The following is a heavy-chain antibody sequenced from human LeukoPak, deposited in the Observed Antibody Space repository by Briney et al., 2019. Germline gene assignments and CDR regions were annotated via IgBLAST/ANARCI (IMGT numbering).Heavy chain of an antibody. CDR1: GFTFSSYS. CDR2: ISSSSSYI. CDR3: ARNSYRSQYYDFWKWAYYYMDV. J-gene: IGHJ6*03. Sequence: GGSLRLSCAASGFTFSSYSMNWVRQAPGKGLEWVSSISSSSSYIYYADSVKGRFTISRDNAKNSLYLQMNSLRAEDTAVYYCARNSYRSQYYDFWKWAYYYMDVWGKGTTVTVSS. D-gene: IGHD3-3*01. V-gene: IGHV3-21*01.